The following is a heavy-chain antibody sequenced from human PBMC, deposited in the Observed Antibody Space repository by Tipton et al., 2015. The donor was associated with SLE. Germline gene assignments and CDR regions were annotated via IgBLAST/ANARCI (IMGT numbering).Heavy chain of an antibody. CDR3: ARAPGLERSYSYFYYMDV. V-gene: IGHV4-34*01. CDR1: GGSFSGYY. J-gene: IGHJ6*03. CDR2: INHSGST. Sequence: TLFLTCAVYGGSFSGYYWNWIRQPPGKGLEWIGEINHSGSTNYNPSLKSRVTISVDTSKNQFSLRLSSVTAADTAVYYCARAPGLERSYSYFYYMDVWGKGTTVTVSS. D-gene: IGHD1-1*01.